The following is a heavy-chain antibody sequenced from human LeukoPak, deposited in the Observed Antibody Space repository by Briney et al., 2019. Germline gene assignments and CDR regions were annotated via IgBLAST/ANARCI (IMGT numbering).Heavy chain of an antibody. J-gene: IGHJ4*02. CDR3: ARSRPRYSSGWDLGY. D-gene: IGHD6-19*01. V-gene: IGHV3-74*01. CDR2: INSDGSST. Sequence: PGGSLRLSCAASGFTFSSYWMHWVRQAPGKGLVWVSRINSDGSSTSYADSVKGRFTISRDNAKNTLYLQMNSLRAEDTAVYYCARSRPRYSSGWDLGYWGQGTLVTVSS. CDR1: GFTFSSYW.